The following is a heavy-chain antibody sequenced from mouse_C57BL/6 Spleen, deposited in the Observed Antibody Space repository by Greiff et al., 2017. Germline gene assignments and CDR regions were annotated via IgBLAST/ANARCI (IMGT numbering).Heavy chain of an antibody. CDR2: ISDGGSYT. V-gene: IGHV5-4*01. Sequence: EVMLVESGGGLVKPGGSLKLSCAASGFTFSSYAMSWVRQTPEKRLEWVATISDGGSYTYYPDNVKGRFTISRDNAKNNMYLQMSHLKSEDTAMYYCARDGDYDAYFDYWGQGTTLTVSS. J-gene: IGHJ2*01. CDR3: ARDGDYDAYFDY. D-gene: IGHD2-4*01. CDR1: GFTFSSYA.